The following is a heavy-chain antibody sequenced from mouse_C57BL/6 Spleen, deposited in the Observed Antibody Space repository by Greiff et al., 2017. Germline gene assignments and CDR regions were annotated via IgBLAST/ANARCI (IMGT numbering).Heavy chain of an antibody. CDR1: GYAFSSSW. Sequence: VKLVESGPELVKPGASVKISCKASGYAFSSSWMNWVKQRPGKGLEWIGRIYPGDGDTNYNGKFKGKATLTADKSSSTAYMQLSSLTSEDSAVYFCARFDYDRGYAMDYWGQGTSVTVSS. CDR3: ARFDYDRGYAMDY. J-gene: IGHJ4*01. CDR2: IYPGDGDT. V-gene: IGHV1-82*01. D-gene: IGHD2-4*01.